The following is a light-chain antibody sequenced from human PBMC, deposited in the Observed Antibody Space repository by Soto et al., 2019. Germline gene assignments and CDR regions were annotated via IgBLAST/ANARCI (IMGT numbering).Light chain of an antibody. Sequence: DIQMTQSPSTLSASVGDRVTITCRASQSISSWLAWYQQKPGKAPKLLIYKASTLESGVPSNFSGSGSGTEFTLTISSLQPEDFATYYCQQYNRYSTWTFGQGAKVDIK. CDR3: QQYNRYSTWT. CDR2: KAS. J-gene: IGKJ1*01. CDR1: QSISSW. V-gene: IGKV1-5*03.